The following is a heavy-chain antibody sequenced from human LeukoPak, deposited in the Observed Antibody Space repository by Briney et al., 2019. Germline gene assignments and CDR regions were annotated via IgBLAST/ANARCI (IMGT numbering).Heavy chain of an antibody. CDR1: GFTFDDYA. CDR2: ISWNSGSI. CDR3: AKEGHHRAFDI. J-gene: IGHJ3*02. V-gene: IGHV3-9*01. Sequence: GGSLRLSCAASGFTFDDYAMHRVRQAPGKGLEWVSGISWNSGSIGYADSVKGRFTISRDNAKNSLYLQVDSLRAEDTALYYCAKEGHHRAFDIWGQGTMVTVSS.